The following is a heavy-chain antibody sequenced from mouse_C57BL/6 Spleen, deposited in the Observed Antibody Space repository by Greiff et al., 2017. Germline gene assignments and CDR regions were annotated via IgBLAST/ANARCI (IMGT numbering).Heavy chain of an antibody. Sequence: EVKVEESGGGLVQPGGSMKLSCVASGFTFSNYWMNWVRQSPEKGLEWVAQIRLKSDNYATHYAESVKGRFTISRDDSKSSVYLQMNNLRAEDTGIYYCTSTMVRSWLAYWGQGTLVTVSA. CDR1: GFTFSNYW. D-gene: IGHD2-1*01. CDR3: TSTMVRSWLAY. J-gene: IGHJ3*01. V-gene: IGHV6-3*01. CDR2: IRLKSDNYAT.